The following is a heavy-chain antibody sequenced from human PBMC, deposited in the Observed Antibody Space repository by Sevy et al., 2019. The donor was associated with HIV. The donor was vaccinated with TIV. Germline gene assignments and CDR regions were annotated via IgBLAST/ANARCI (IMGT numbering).Heavy chain of an antibody. D-gene: IGHD6-13*01. V-gene: IGHV3-21*03. J-gene: IGHJ5*02. CDR2: ISSSSSYI. CDR1: GITFSTYT. CDR3: ASAARSWNNWFDP. Sequence: GGSLRLSCAAPGITFSTYTMNWVRQAPGKGLEWVSSISSSSSYIYYADSVKGRFTISRDDAKNSLYLQMNSLRAEDTAVYYCASAARSWNNWFDPWGQGTLVTVSS.